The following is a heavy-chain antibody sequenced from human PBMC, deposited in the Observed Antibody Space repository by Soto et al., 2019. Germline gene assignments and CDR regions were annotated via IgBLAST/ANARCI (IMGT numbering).Heavy chain of an antibody. J-gene: IGHJ4*02. Sequence: SETLSLTCAVYGGSFSGYYWSWIRQPPGKGLEWIGEINHSGSTNYNPSLKSRVTISVDTSKNQFSLKLSSVTAADTAVYYCARGSQEGIDYWGQGTLVTVSS. D-gene: IGHD3-10*01. CDR3: ARGSQEGIDY. CDR1: GGSFSGYY. CDR2: INHSGST. V-gene: IGHV4-34*01.